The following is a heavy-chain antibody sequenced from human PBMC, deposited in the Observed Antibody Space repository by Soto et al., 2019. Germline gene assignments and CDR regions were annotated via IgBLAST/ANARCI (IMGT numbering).Heavy chain of an antibody. V-gene: IGHV4-31*03. D-gene: IGHD3-10*01. CDR2: MYYNGNT. CDR1: GGSISSGGYY. Sequence: QVQLQESGPRLVKPSQTLSLTCSVSGGSISSGGYYWSWLRQHPGKGLEWIGYMYYNGNTYYNPSLERRVIISADRAKNQFSLNLNSVTAADTAVYYCARWVGGARGLKAFDFWGQGKTVSVSS. CDR3: ARWVGGARGLKAFDF. J-gene: IGHJ3*01.